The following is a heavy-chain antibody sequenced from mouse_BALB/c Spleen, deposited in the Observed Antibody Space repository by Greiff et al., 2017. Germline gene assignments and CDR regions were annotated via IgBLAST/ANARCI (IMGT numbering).Heavy chain of an antibody. V-gene: IGHV1-62-2*01. CDR2: FYPGSGSI. J-gene: IGHJ2*01. CDR3: ARHEENWYYFDY. CDR1: GYTFTEYI. Sequence: QVQLKESGAELVKPGASVKLSCKASGYTFTEYIIHWVKQRSGQGLEWIGWFYPGSGSIKYNEKFKDKATLTADKSSSTVYMELSRLTSEDSAVYFCARHEENWYYFDYWGQGTTLTVSS. D-gene: IGHD4-1*01.